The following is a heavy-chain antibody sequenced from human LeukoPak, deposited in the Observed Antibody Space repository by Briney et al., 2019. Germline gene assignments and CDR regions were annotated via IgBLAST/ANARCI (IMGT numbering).Heavy chain of an antibody. D-gene: IGHD3-10*01. CDR1: GGSFRGYY. V-gene: IGHV4-34*01. J-gene: IGHJ6*02. CDR3: ARNRLLWFGESTLDV. Sequence: SETLSLTCAVYGGSFRGYYWSWIRQPPGPGLEWIGEINHSGSTNYNPSLKSRVTISVDTSKNQFSLKLSSVTAADTAVYYCARNRLLWFGESTLDVWGQGTTVTVSS. CDR2: INHSGST.